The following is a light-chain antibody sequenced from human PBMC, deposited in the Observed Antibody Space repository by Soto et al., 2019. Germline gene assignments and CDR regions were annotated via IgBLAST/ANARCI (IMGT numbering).Light chain of an antibody. CDR1: SSDVGAYNY. CDR3: TSYAGSNIWV. J-gene: IGLJ3*02. Sequence: QSALTQPPSASGSPGQSVTISCTGTSSDVGAYNYVSWYQQYPGKAPKLMIYEVSKRPSGVXXXFSGSKSGKTASLTVSGXXXXXXXDYYCTSYAGSNIWVFGGGTKLTVL. V-gene: IGLV2-8*01. CDR2: EVS.